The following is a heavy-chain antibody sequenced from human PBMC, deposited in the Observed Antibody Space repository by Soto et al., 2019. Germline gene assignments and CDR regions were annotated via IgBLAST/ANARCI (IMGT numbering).Heavy chain of an antibody. CDR3: AKRKWLPQEKDYYYYGMDV. CDR2: ISGSGGST. J-gene: IGHJ6*02. V-gene: IGHV3-23*01. CDR1: GFTFSSYA. Sequence: EVHLLEAGGGGLVQPGGSLRLSCAASGFTFSSYAMNWVRQAPGKGLEWVSAISGSGGSTYYADSVKGRFTISRDNSKNTLYLQMTSLRAEDAAVYYCAKRKWLPQEKDYYYYGMDVWGQGTTVTVSS. D-gene: IGHD6-19*01.